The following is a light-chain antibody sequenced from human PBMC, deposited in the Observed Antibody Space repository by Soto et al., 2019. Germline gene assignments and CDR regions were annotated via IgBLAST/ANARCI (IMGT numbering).Light chain of an antibody. J-gene: IGKJ5*01. CDR2: RTS. Sequence: EMTQAPGTLSLSPGERPTLSCRASQSVGSLLAWYQQKPGQAPRLLIYRTSSRATGISGRFSGSGSGTEFTLTITSLQSEDFAVYYCQQYNEWPITIGQGTRLEI. CDR1: QSVGSL. V-gene: IGKV3-15*01. CDR3: QQYNEWPIT.